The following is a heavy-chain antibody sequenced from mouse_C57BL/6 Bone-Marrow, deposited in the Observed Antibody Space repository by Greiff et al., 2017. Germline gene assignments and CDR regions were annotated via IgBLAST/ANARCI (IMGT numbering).Heavy chain of an antibody. V-gene: IGHV1-55*01. Sequence: QVQLQQPGAELVKPGASVKMSCKASGYTFTSYWITWVKQRPGQGLEWIGDLYPGSGSTNYNEKFKSKATLTVDTSSSNAYMQLSSLTSEDSAVYYCVRNFYYAMDYWGQGTSVTVSS. CDR2: LYPGSGST. CDR3: VRNFYYAMDY. J-gene: IGHJ4*01. CDR1: GYTFTSYW.